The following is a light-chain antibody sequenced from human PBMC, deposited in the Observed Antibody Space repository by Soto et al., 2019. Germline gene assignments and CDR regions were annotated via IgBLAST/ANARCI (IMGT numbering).Light chain of an antibody. CDR1: QTISSW. Sequence: DIQIPQSPSTLSGSVGDRVTITCRASQTISSWLAWYQQKPGKAPKLLIYKASTLKSGVPSRFRGSGSGTEFTLTISRLQPDDFSTYYCQHYNSYSEAFGQGTKVDIK. V-gene: IGKV1-5*03. CDR3: QHYNSYSEA. J-gene: IGKJ1*01. CDR2: KAS.